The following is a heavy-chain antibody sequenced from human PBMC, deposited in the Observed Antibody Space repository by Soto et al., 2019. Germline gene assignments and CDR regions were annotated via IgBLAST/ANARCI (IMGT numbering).Heavy chain of an antibody. CDR1: GFTFSSYG. V-gene: IGHV3-33*06. J-gene: IGHJ6*02. CDR3: AKSIAARSYYYGMDV. CDR2: IWYDGSNK. D-gene: IGHD6-6*01. Sequence: GGSLRLSCAASGFTFSSYGMHWVRQAPGKGLEWVAVIWYDGSNKYYADSVKGRFTISRDNSKNTLYLQMNSLRAEDTAVYYCAKSIAARSYYYGMDVWGQGTTVTVSS.